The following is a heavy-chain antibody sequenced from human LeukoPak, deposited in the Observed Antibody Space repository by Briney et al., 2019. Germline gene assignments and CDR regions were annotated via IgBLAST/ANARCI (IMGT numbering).Heavy chain of an antibody. CDR2: TYYRSKWYN. CDR3: ARQSGWFDY. V-gene: IGHV6-1*01. Sequence: SQTLSLTCAISGDSVSSNSVAWNWIRQSPLRGLEWLGRTYYRSKWYNDYAVSVRSRITINPDTSKNQFSLQLNSVTPEDTAVYYCARQSGWFDYWGQGTLVTVSS. J-gene: IGHJ4*02. CDR1: GDSVSSNSVA. D-gene: IGHD6-19*01.